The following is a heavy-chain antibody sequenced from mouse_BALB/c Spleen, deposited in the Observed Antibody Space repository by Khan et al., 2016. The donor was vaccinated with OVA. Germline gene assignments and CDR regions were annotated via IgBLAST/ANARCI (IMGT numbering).Heavy chain of an antibody. Sequence: EVQLQQSGPELMKPGASVKISCKASGYSFTSYYIHWVMQSHGKSLEWIGYIDPFSGGTTYNQKFKGKATLTVDKSSSTAYINLSNLTSEDSAVYYGTRHGYVAWFTYGGQGTLVTVSA. V-gene: IGHV1S135*01. CDR1: GYSFTSYY. CDR2: IDPFSGGT. CDR3: TRHGYVAWFTY. J-gene: IGHJ3*01. D-gene: IGHD2-2*01.